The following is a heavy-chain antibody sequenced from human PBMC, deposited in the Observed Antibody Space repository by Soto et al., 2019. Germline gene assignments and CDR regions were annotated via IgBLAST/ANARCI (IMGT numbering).Heavy chain of an antibody. Sequence: SVKVSCKASGCTFSSYAISWVRQAPGQGFEWMGGIIPIFGTANYAQKFQGRVTITADESTSTAYMELSSLRSEDTAVYYCARGSGAMYYYDSSGYSRGFDYWGQGTLVTVSS. CDR2: IIPIFGTA. CDR3: ARGSGAMYYYDSSGYSRGFDY. CDR1: GCTFSSYA. D-gene: IGHD3-22*01. J-gene: IGHJ4*02. V-gene: IGHV1-69*13.